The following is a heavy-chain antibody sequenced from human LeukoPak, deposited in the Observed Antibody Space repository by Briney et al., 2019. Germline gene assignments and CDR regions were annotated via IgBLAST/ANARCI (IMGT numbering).Heavy chain of an antibody. CDR1: GGSISSYY. CDR3: ARDRIAAAGAPFDY. J-gene: IGHJ4*02. V-gene: IGHV4-4*07. D-gene: IGHD6-13*01. CDR2: IYTSGST. Sequence: PSETLSLTCTVSGGSISSYYWSWIRQPAGKGLEWIGRIYTSGSTNYNPSLKSRVTMSVDTSKNQFSLKLSSVTAADTAVYYCARDRIAAAGAPFDYWGQGTLVTVSS.